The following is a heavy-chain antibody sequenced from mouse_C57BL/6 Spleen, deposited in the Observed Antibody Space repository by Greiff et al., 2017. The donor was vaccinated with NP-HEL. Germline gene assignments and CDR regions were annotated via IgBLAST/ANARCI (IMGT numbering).Heavy chain of an antibody. V-gene: IGHV5-17*01. D-gene: IGHD2-3*01. J-gene: IGHJ2*01. CDR1: GFTFSDYG. Sequence: VQLKESGGGLVKPGGSLKLSCAASGFTFSDYGMHWVRQAPEKGLEWVAYFSSGSSTIYYADPVKGRFTISTDNATNPMFLEMTSLRSESKAMYYWTRDGPDYFDYWGQGTTLTVAS. CDR2: FSSGSSTI. CDR3: TRDGPDYFDY.